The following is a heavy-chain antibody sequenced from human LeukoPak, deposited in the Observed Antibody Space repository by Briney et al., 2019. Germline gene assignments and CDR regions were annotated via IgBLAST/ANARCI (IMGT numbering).Heavy chain of an antibody. J-gene: IGHJ4*02. V-gene: IGHV4-34*01. D-gene: IGHD3-22*01. CDR2: INHSGST. CDR1: GGSFSGYY. CDR3: ARDRNLRRYYYDSSGSLYYFDY. Sequence: PSETLSLTCAVYGGSFSGYYWSWLRQPPGKGLEWIGEINHSGSTNYNPSLKSRVTISVDTSKNQFSLKLSSVTAADAAVYYCARDRNLRRYYYDSSGSLYYFDYWGQGTLVTVSS.